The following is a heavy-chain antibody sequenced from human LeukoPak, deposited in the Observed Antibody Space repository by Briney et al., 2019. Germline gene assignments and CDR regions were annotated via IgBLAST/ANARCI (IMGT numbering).Heavy chain of an antibody. CDR1: GGSISSSSHY. J-gene: IGHJ4*02. V-gene: IGHV4-39*01. D-gene: IGHD2-15*01. Sequence: KPSETLSLTCIVSGGSISSSSHYWGWIRQPPGKGLEWIGSIYYSGSIYYSPSLKSRVTISVDTSKNQFSLKLRSVTAADTAVYHCARHWAYCSGGTCYSFDDRGQGTLVTVSS. CDR3: ARHWAYCSGGTCYSFDD. CDR2: IYYSGSI.